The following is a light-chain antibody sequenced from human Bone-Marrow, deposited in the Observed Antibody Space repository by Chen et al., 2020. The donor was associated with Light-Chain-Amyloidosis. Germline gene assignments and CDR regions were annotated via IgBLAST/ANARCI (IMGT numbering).Light chain of an antibody. V-gene: IGLV2-23*01. J-gene: IGLJ3*02. CDR3: CSYAGSSTLV. CDR1: SSDVGSYNL. CDR2: EGS. Sequence: QSALTQPASVSGSPGQSITISCTGTSSDVGSYNLVSWYQQHPGKAPKLMIYEGSKRPSGVSKRFSGSKSGNTASLTISGLQAEDEADYYCCSYAGSSTLVFGGGTKLTGL.